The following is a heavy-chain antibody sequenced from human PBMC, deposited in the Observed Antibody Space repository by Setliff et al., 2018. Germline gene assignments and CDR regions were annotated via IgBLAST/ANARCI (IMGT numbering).Heavy chain of an antibody. V-gene: IGHV3-21*01. J-gene: IGHJ4*02. Sequence: PGGSLRLSCTASGFTFGHYNMNWVRQAPGKGLEWVSSISDTTTFIYYADSVKGRFTISRDTAKNSLYLQMNSLRAEDSAVYYCASYYYGSGSSYIPPHFDYRGLGTLGTVSS. CDR3: ASYYYGSGSSYIPPHFDY. CDR2: ISDTTTFI. CDR1: GFTFGHYN. D-gene: IGHD3-10*01.